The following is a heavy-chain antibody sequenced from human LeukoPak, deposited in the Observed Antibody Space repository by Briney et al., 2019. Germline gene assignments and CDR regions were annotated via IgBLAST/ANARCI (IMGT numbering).Heavy chain of an antibody. D-gene: IGHD3-3*01. CDR2: ISNGGGST. V-gene: IGHV3-64*01. CDR3: ARPYYDIWSAYVY. J-gene: IGHJ4*02. Sequence: GXLRLSCAASGFTFSSYAMHWVRQAPGKGLEYVSAISNGGGSTHYANSVKGRFTISRDNSKNTLYLQMGSLRAEDMAVYYCARPYYDIWSAYVYWGQGTLVTVSS. CDR1: GFTFSSYA.